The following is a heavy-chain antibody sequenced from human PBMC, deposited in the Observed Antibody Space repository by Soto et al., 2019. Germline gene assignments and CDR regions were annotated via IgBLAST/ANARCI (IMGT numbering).Heavy chain of an antibody. D-gene: IGHD4-17*01. J-gene: IGHJ5*02. Sequence: PSETLSLTCTVSGGSISSYYWSWIRQPPGKGLEWIGYIYYSGSTNYNPSLKSRVTISVDTSKNQFSLKLSSVTAADTAVYYCARHIRGQEFDGDYGAYWFDPWGQGTLVTVSS. CDR3: ARHIRGQEFDGDYGAYWFDP. CDR2: IYYSGST. CDR1: GGSISSYY. V-gene: IGHV4-59*08.